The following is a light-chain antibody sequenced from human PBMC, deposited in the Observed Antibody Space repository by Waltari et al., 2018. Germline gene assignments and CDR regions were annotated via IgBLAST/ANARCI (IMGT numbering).Light chain of an antibody. CDR2: GAS. Sequence: ELVLSQSPVTLSLSPGERATLPYRASQTVRTTYLAWYQQKPGQAPTLLIYGASSRATGIPDRFSGSGSGTDFSLTISSLEPEDFAVYYCQQYDISPLTFGGGTKVEIK. CDR3: QQYDISPLT. CDR1: QTVRTTY. J-gene: IGKJ4*02. V-gene: IGKV3-20*01.